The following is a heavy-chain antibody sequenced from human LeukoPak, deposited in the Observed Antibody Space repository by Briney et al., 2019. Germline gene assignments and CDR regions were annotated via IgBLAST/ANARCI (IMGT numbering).Heavy chain of an antibody. D-gene: IGHD6-13*01. CDR1: GFTFSSYA. V-gene: IGHV3-23*01. J-gene: IGHJ4*02. CDR3: AKLDVHASSWRRPTYSSDRLV. CDR2: ISGSGGST. Sequence: PGGSLRLSCAASGFTFSSYAMSWVRQAPGKGMEWVSAISGSGGSTYYADSVKGRFTISRDNSKNTMYLQMNSLRAEDTAVYYRAKLDVHASSWRRPTYSSDRLVWGQGTLVTVSS.